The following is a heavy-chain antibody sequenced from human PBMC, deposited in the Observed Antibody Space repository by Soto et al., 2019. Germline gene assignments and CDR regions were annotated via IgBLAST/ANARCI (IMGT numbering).Heavy chain of an antibody. CDR1: GFTFSGYW. CDR2: INNDGSST. Sequence: EVQLVESGGGLVQPGGSLRLSCAASGFTFSGYWMHWVCQAPGKGLLFVAHINNDGSSTVYADFVKGRFTISRDNARNTLYLHMNSLRADDGAVYYCVRDSWGVHHWGQGTLVTVSS. D-gene: IGHD3-16*01. V-gene: IGHV3-74*03. CDR3: VRDSWGVHH. J-gene: IGHJ1*01.